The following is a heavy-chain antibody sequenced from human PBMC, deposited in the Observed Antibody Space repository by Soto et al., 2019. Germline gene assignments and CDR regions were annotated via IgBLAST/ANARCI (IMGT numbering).Heavy chain of an antibody. Sequence: EVQMLESGGGLTQPGGSLRLSCAVSGFICSSYDMSWVRQAPGKGLEWVSTILVGGSTHYEDSVKGRFTISRDTSKNTVYLQMNSLTAGDTAVYYCAKATATGGGAFEIYGQGTMVTVSS. CDR1: GFICSSYD. J-gene: IGHJ3*02. V-gene: IGHV3-23*01. CDR2: ILVGGST. CDR3: AKATATGGGAFEI. D-gene: IGHD2-8*02.